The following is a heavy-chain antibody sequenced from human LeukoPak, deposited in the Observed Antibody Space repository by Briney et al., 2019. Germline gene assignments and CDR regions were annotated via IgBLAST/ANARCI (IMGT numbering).Heavy chain of an antibody. CDR2: IYYSGTT. Sequence: SETLSLTCTVSGGSISSSSYYWGWIRQPPGKGLEWIGTIYYSGTTYYNPSLKSRVTISADTSKNHFSLKLSSVTAADTAVYYCARDSSPVAATLDAFDIWGQGTMVTVSS. D-gene: IGHD2-15*01. V-gene: IGHV4-39*02. CDR3: ARDSSPVAATLDAFDI. J-gene: IGHJ3*02. CDR1: GGSISSSSYY.